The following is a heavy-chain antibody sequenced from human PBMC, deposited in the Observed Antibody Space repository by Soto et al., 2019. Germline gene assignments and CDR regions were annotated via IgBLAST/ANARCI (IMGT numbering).Heavy chain of an antibody. J-gene: IGHJ6*02. CDR2: INHSGST. D-gene: IGHD4-17*01. Sequence: ASETLSLTCAVYGGSFSGYYWSWIRQPPGKGLEWIGEINHSGSTNYNPSLKSRVTISVDTSRNQFSLKLSSVTAADTAVYYCARGASGTTVTLYYYYYYGMDVWGQGTTVTVSS. V-gene: IGHV4-34*01. CDR1: GGSFSGYY. CDR3: ARGASGTTVTLYYYYYYGMDV.